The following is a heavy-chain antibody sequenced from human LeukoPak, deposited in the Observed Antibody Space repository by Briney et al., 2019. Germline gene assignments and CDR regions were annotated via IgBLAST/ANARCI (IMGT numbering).Heavy chain of an antibody. CDR2: ISYDGSNK. CDR1: GFTFSSYG. D-gene: IGHD6-19*01. V-gene: IGHV3-30*18. Sequence: GGSLRLSCAASGFTFSSYGMHWVRQAPGKGLEWVAVISYDGSNKYYADSVKGRFTISRDNSKNTLYLQMNSLRAEDTAVYYCAKGWYSSGWYNPFFDYWGQGTLVTVSS. J-gene: IGHJ4*02. CDR3: AKGWYSSGWYNPFFDY.